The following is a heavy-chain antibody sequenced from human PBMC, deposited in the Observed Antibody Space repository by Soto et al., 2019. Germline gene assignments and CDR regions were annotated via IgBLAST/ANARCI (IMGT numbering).Heavy chain of an antibody. CDR2: IIPIFGIK. CDR3: AKEAEDH. V-gene: IGHV1-69*01. CDR1: GGTFNTYA. Sequence: QMQLVQSGAEVKERGSSVKISCNTSGGTFNTYALTWVRQAPGQGLEWIGGIIPIFGIKNVAQRFQGRVTINADESLTTAYMEMTSLRSDDTAVYYCAKEAEDHWGQGTLVTVSS. J-gene: IGHJ4*02. D-gene: IGHD6-25*01.